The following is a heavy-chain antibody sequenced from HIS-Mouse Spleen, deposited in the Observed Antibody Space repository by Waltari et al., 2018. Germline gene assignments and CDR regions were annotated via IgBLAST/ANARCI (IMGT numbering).Heavy chain of an antibody. Sequence: QVQLVESGGGVVQPGRSLRFSLAASGVPFSSHGMHWVRQAPGKGLEWVAVISYDGSNKYYADSVKGRFTISRDNSKNTLYLQMNSLRAEDTAVYYCAKDKHHAFDYWGQGTLVTVSS. CDR3: AKDKHHAFDY. V-gene: IGHV3-30*18. J-gene: IGHJ4*02. CDR2: ISYDGSNK. CDR1: GVPFSSHG.